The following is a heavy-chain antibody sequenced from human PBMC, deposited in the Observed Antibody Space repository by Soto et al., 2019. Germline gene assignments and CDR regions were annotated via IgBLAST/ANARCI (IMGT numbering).Heavy chain of an antibody. Sequence: EVQLLESGGGLVQPGGSLRLSCAASGFTFSSYAMSWVRQAPGKGLEWVSAISGSGGSTYYADSVKGRFTISRDNYKNALYLQMNSLRAEDTAVYYCAKDLNFFPDSSGWYRGEGDYWGQGTLVTVSS. D-gene: IGHD6-19*01. J-gene: IGHJ4*02. CDR2: ISGSGGST. CDR3: AKDLNFFPDSSGWYRGEGDY. V-gene: IGHV3-23*01. CDR1: GFTFSSYA.